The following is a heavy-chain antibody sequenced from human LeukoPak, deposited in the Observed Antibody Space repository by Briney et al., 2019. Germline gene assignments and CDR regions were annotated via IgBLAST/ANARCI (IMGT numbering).Heavy chain of an antibody. J-gene: IGHJ4*02. CDR3: SRVGTGTTRDY. Sequence: GGSLRLSCTVSGFPFSSYWTHWVRHAPGKGLVWVSRLSTDGSTTSYADSVKGRFTISRDNAKNTLYLQMNSLRAEDTAIYYCSRVGTGTTRDYWGQGTLVTVSS. CDR1: GFPFSSYW. CDR2: LSTDGSTT. V-gene: IGHV3-74*01. D-gene: IGHD1-14*01.